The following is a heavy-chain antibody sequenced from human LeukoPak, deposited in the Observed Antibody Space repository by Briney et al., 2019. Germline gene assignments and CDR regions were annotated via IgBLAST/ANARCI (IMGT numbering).Heavy chain of an antibody. J-gene: IGHJ4*02. D-gene: IGHD2-15*01. V-gene: IGHV3-7*01. CDR3: ARDSRVVVAATDY. CDR1: GFTFSNAW. CDR2: IKQDGSEK. Sequence: GGSLRLSCAASGFTFSNAWMSWVRQAPGKGLEWVANIKQDGSEKYYVDSVKGRFTISRDNAKNSLYLQMNSLRAEDTAVYYCARDSRVVVAATDYWGQGTLVTVSS.